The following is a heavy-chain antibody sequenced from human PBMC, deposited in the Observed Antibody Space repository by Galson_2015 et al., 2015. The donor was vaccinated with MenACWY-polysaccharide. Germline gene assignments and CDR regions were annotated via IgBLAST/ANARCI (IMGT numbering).Heavy chain of an antibody. CDR3: ARGRALTDY. V-gene: IGHV4-59*02. CDR1: GGSVKNRY. J-gene: IGHJ4*02. CDR2: IFYTGST. Sequence: ETLSLTCSLSGGSVKNRYWSWFRPPPGKGLEWIGYIFYTGSTTYNPSLKSRVTISIDASESHFSLNLTSVTAADTAVYYCARGRALTDYWGQGTLVTVSS.